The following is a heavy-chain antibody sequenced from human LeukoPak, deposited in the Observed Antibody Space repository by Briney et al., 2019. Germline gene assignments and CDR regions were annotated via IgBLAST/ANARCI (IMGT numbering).Heavy chain of an antibody. CDR1: GFTFSSYG. V-gene: IGHV3-33*01. CDR3: ARDRATVTTQGAFDI. CDR2: IWYDGSNK. Sequence: PGGSLRLSCAASGFTFSSYGMHWVRQAPGKGLEWVAVIWYDGSNKYYADSVKGRFAISRDNSKNTLYLQMNSLRAEDTAVYYCARDRATVTTQGAFDIWGQGTMVIVSS. D-gene: IGHD4-17*01. J-gene: IGHJ3*02.